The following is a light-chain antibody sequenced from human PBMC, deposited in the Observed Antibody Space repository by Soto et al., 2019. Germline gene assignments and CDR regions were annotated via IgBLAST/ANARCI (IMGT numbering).Light chain of an antibody. V-gene: IGLV2-14*03. Sequence: QSVLTQPASVSGSPVQSISISCTGTSSDVGGYNYVSWYQHQPGKAPKLVIFDVSGRPSGISNRFSGSKSGNTASLTISGLRPEDEADYYCSSYTDLNLYVFGTGTKVTVL. CDR3: SSYTDLNLYV. CDR2: DVS. J-gene: IGLJ1*01. CDR1: SSDVGGYNY.